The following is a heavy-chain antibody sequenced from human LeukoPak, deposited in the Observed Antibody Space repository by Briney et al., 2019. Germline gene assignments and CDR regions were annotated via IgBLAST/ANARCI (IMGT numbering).Heavy chain of an antibody. CDR2: IYYRGST. CDR1: GGSISSGDYY. J-gene: IGHJ4*02. CDR3: ARERTYYFDY. Sequence: SETLSLTCAVSGGSISSGDYYWSWIRQPPGQGLEWIGYIYYRGSTYYNPSLKSRVIISVDTSKNQFSLKLSSMTAADTAVYYCARERTYYFDYWGQGTQVTVSS. V-gene: IGHV4-30-4*01.